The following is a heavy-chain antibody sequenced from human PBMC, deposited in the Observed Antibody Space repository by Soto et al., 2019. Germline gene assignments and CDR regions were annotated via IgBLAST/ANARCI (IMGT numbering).Heavy chain of an antibody. CDR2: IGTAGDT. CDR3: ARWKGSDAFDI. CDR1: GFTFSSYD. D-gene: IGHD1-1*01. Sequence: GGSLRLSCAASGFTFSSYDMHWVRQATGKGLEWVSAIGTAGDTYYPGSVKGRFTISRENAKNSLYLQMNSLRAGDTAVYYCARWKGSDAFDIWGQGTMVTVSS. J-gene: IGHJ3*02. V-gene: IGHV3-13*01.